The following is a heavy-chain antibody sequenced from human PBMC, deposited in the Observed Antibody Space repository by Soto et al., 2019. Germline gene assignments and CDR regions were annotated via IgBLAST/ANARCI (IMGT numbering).Heavy chain of an antibody. CDR2: MSWNAGYI. CDR3: ASPPPAYSSGVLAS. J-gene: IGHJ5*02. Sequence: GGSLRLSCAASGFTFDDYVMHWVRQAPGKGLEWVSGMSWNAGYISYASSVKGRFTISRDNAKKSLYLQMNSLRPDDTAVYYCASPPPAYSSGVLASWGQGTQVTVSS. V-gene: IGHV3-9*01. CDR1: GFTFDDYV. D-gene: IGHD6-19*01.